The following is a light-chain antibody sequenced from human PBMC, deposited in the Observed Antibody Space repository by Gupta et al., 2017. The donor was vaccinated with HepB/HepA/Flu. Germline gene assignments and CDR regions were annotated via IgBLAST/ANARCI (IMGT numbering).Light chain of an antibody. CDR3: QQSYSFPRT. V-gene: IGKV1-39*01. J-gene: IGKJ1*01. Sequence: DIQMTQFPSSLSASVGDRVTITCRASQNIDKYLNWYQQKSGRAPEVLIYAASTLQTGVPSRYSGRGSGTXFSLTIXNLQPEDFATYYCQQSYSFPRTFGXGTTVEIE. CDR2: AAS. CDR1: QNIDKY.